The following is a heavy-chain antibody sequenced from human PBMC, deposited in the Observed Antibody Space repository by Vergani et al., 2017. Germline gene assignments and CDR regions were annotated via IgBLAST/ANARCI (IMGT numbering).Heavy chain of an antibody. CDR2: IYPADSDT. CDR3: ARHTTYTDS. J-gene: IGHJ4*02. D-gene: IGHD1-1*01. Sequence: EGELVPSGPEMRKPGAPLKISCKGSEYSFGNYWSGWVRQMPGKGLEWMGIIYPADSDTRYCPSFQGQVTISADKSISTAFLQLDSLKASVTALYYCARHTTYTDSWGQGTLVTVSS. V-gene: IGHV5-51*01. CDR1: EYSFGNYW.